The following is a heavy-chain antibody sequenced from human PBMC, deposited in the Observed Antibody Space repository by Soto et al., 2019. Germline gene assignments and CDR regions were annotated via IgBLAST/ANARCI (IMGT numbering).Heavy chain of an antibody. V-gene: IGHV1-2*02. CDR3: AREQAGTLDY. Sequence: QVQLVQSGAEVKRPGASVKVYCKASGYTFTGYYIHWVRQAPGQGLEWMGWIHPNGGATSYAQKFQGRVTMTGDTSIGAAYMDLSSRRSDDTASYYCAREQAGTLDYWGQGTLITVSS. D-gene: IGHD1-7*01. CDR1: GYTFTGYY. CDR2: IHPNGGAT. J-gene: IGHJ4*02.